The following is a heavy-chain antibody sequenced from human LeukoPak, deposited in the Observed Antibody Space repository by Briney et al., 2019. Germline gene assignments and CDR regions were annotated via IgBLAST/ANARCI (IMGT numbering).Heavy chain of an antibody. CDR3: ARDRATRVGHYLDY. D-gene: IGHD1-26*01. Sequence: GGSLRLSCAASGFTFSSYAMSWVRQAPGKGLERVSVISGSGGSTYYADSVKGRFTISRDNSKNTLYLQMNSLRAEDTAVYYCARDRATRVGHYLDYWGQGTLVTVSS. CDR1: GFTFSSYA. V-gene: IGHV3-23*01. CDR2: ISGSGGST. J-gene: IGHJ4*02.